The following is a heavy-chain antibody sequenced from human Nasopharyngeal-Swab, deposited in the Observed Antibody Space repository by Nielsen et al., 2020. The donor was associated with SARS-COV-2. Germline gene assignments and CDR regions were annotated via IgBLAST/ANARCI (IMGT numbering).Heavy chain of an antibody. CDR1: GYSFTSYW. V-gene: IGHV5-10-1*01. D-gene: IGHD6-19*01. J-gene: IGHJ4*02. Sequence: KVSCKGSGYSFTSYWISWVRQMPGKGVEWMGRIDPSDSYTNYSPSFQGHVTISADKSISTAYLQWSSLKASDTAMYYCARHSGSGWYGNYWGQGTLVTVSS. CDR2: IDPSDSYT. CDR3: ARHSGSGWYGNY.